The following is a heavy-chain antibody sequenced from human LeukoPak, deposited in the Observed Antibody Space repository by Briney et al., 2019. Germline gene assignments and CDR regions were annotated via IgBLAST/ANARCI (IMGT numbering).Heavy chain of an antibody. Sequence: GGSLRLSCAASGFTFSSYGMHWVRQAPGKGLELVANIKEDGSEKYYVDSVKGRFTISRDNAKNSLYLQMNSLRAEDTAVYHCVYGGSYYVAWGQGTLVTVSS. V-gene: IGHV3-7*01. J-gene: IGHJ5*02. CDR1: GFTFSSYG. CDR3: VYGGSYYVA. D-gene: IGHD1-26*01. CDR2: IKEDGSEK.